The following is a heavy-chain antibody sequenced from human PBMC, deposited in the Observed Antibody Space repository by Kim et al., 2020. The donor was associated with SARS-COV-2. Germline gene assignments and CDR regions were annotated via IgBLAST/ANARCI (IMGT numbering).Heavy chain of an antibody. Sequence: SETLSLTCTVSGDSVNSGVYYWSWIRQPPGKGLEWIGYIYDTENIEYNPSLMGRGTMSLDTSKNQFSLRLTSVTAADTAVYYCARNWGYFGSGDPHFDHWGQGILVTVSS. D-gene: IGHD3-10*01. CDR3: ARNWGYFGSGDPHFDH. CDR2: IYDTENI. J-gene: IGHJ4*02. CDR1: GDSVNSGVYY. V-gene: IGHV4-61*08.